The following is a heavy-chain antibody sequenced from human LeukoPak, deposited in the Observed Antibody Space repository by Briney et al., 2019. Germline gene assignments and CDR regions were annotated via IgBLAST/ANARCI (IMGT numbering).Heavy chain of an antibody. V-gene: IGHV3-9*01. CDR3: AEGGVRSPGPVY. CDR2: ISWNSGSI. D-gene: IGHD3-10*01. J-gene: IGHJ4*02. CDR1: GFTFDDYA. Sequence: GRSLRLSCAASGFTFDDYAMHWVRQAPGKGLEWVSGISWNSGSIGYADSVKGRFTISRDNAKNSLYLQMNSLRAEDTALYYCAEGGVRSPGPVYWGQGTLVTVSS.